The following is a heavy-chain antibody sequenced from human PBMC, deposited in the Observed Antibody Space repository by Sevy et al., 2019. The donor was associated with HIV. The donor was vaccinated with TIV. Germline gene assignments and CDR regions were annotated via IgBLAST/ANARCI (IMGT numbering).Heavy chain of an antibody. J-gene: IGHJ5*02. V-gene: IGHV1-2*02. CDR2: INPSSGGT. CDR1: GYTFTYYY. CDR3: ARQVDNWFDP. D-gene: IGHD2-15*01. Sequence: GPVKVSCETSGYTFTYYYIHWVRQAPGQGLEWMGWINPSSGGTQYAQKFQGRVSVTSDTSRRTSYMELRRLRSDDTALYYCARQVDNWFDPWGQGTPVTGSS.